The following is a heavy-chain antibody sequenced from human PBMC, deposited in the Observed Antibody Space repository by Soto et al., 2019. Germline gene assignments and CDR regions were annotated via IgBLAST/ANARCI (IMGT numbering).Heavy chain of an antibody. J-gene: IGHJ1*01. CDR2: IGGSGDWT. V-gene: IGHV3-23*01. CDR1: GFTFSNYA. D-gene: IGHD6-13*01. CDR3: AKAKDSSSWYPVYFQH. Sequence: GGSLRLSCAASGFTFSNYAMSWVRQAPGKGLEWVSAIGGSGDWTYYADSVKGRFTISRDNSKYTLYLQMNSLRAEDTAVYYCAKAKDSSSWYPVYFQHWGQGTLVTVSS.